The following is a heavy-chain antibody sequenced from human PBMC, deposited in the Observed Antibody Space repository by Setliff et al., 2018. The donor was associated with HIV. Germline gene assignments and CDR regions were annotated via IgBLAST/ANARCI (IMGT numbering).Heavy chain of an antibody. J-gene: IGHJ6*04. Sequence: ASVKVSCKASGYTFISHGISWVRQTPGQGLEWMGWISAHNGDARYAHKLQDRLTMTVDTTTTTAYLALRSLRSDDTAVYYCGRTGVVGGGDVWGKGTTVTVSS. V-gene: IGHV1-18*01. D-gene: IGHD3-10*01. CDR1: GYTFISHG. CDR2: ISAHNGDA. CDR3: GRTGVVGGGDV.